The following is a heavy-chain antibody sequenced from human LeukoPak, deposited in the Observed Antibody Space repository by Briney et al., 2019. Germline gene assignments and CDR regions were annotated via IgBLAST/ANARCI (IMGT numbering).Heavy chain of an antibody. CDR1: GFVFSGYS. D-gene: IGHD5-24*01. J-gene: IGHJ6*02. CDR2: ISESSSHT. V-gene: IGHV3-21*06. CDR3: ARDRAVKARIGGMDV. Sequence: GGSLRLSCAASGFVFSGYSINWVRQAPGKGLEWVSYISESSSHTYYVDSVKGRFNISRDNAKNSLYLQMSSLRAEDTGIYYCARDRAVKARIGGMDVWGQGTTVIVSS.